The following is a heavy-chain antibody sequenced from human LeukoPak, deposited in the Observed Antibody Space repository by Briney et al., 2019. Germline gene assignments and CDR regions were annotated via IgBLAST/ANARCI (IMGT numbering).Heavy chain of an antibody. CDR1: GFTYGTYW. V-gene: IGHV3-7*01. CDR2: IKQDGSQK. Sequence: GGSLRLSCVGSGFTYGTYWMTWFRQAPGKGLEWVANIKQDGSQKNYVDPVKGRFTISRDNAKKSLYLQMNSLKGEDTAVYFCARGGTYDIWGQGTRVTVSS. CDR3: ARGGTYDI. J-gene: IGHJ3*02.